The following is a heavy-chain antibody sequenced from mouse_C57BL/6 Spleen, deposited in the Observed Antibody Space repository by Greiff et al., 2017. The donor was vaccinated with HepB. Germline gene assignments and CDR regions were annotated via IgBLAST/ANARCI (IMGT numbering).Heavy chain of an antibody. CDR1: GYAFSSSW. J-gene: IGHJ2*01. Sequence: QVQLQQSGPELVKPGASVKISCKASGYAFSSSWMNWVKQRPGKGLEWIGRIYPGDGDTNYNGKFKGKATLTADKSSSTAYMQLSNLTSEDSAVYFCAREYDGYYVDYWGQGTTLTVSS. CDR3: AREYDGYYVDY. D-gene: IGHD2-3*01. V-gene: IGHV1-82*01. CDR2: IYPGDGDT.